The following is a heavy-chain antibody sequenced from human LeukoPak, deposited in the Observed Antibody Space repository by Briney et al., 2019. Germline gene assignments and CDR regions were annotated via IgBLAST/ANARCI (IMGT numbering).Heavy chain of an antibody. CDR3: ARRYCSGGSCYTDY. V-gene: IGHV3-21*01. D-gene: IGHD2-15*01. CDR1: GFTFSSYS. J-gene: IGHJ4*02. Sequence: GGSLRLSCAASGFTFSSYSMNWVRQAPGKGLEWVSSISSSSRYIYYADSVKGRFTISRDHAKNSLYLQMNSLRAEDTAVYYCARRYCSGGSCYTDYWGQGTLVTVSS. CDR2: ISSSSRYI.